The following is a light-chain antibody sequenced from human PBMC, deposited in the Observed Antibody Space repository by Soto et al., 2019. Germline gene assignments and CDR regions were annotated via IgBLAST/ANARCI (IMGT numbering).Light chain of an antibody. Sequence: EIVMTQSPATLSVSPGERVTLSCRASQRVSNNLVWYQQKPGQAPRLLIFAASTRATGVPARFSGSGSGTEFTLTISSLQSEDFAVYFCQQCHGWPLTFGRGTKVEIK. CDR1: QRVSNN. J-gene: IGKJ4*01. CDR2: AAS. CDR3: QQCHGWPLT. V-gene: IGKV3-15*01.